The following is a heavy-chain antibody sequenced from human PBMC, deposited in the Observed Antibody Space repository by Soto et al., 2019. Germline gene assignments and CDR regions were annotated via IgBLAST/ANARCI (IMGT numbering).Heavy chain of an antibody. D-gene: IGHD2-2*01. V-gene: IGHV1-18*01. J-gene: IGHJ4*02. CDR2: ISAYNGNT. Sequence: ASVKVSCKASGYTFTSYGISWVRQAPGQGLEWMGWISAYNGNTNYAQKLQGRVTMTTDTSTSTAYMELRSLRSDDTAVYYCARVGFERYCSSTSCCFDYWGQGTLVTVSS. CDR3: ARVGFERYCSSTSCCFDY. CDR1: GYTFTSYG.